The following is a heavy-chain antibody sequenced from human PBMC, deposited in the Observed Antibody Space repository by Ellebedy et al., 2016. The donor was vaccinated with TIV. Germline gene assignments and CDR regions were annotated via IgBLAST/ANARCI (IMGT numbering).Heavy chain of an antibody. Sequence: SQTLSLTCAISVDSVSSNSAAWNWIRQSPSRGLEWLGRTYYRSKWYNDYAVSVKSRITIKPDTSKNQFSLQLNSVTPEATAVYYCALSPRPGNNWFDPWGQGTLVTVSS. V-gene: IGHV6-1*01. CDR2: TYYRSKWYN. D-gene: IGHD2-2*01. J-gene: IGHJ5*02. CDR3: ALSPRPGNNWFDP. CDR1: VDSVSSNSAA.